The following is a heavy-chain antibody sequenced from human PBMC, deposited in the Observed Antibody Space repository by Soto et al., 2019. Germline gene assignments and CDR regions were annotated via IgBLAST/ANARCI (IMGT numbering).Heavy chain of an antibody. Sequence: PSETLSLTCTVSGGSISSSSYYWGWIRQPPGKGLEWIGSIYYSGSTYYNPSLKSRVTISVDTSKNQFSLKLSSVTAADTAVYYCARLGYCSGGSCYSGPLDYWGQGTLVTVSS. CDR3: ARLGYCSGGSCYSGPLDY. CDR1: GGSISSSSYY. V-gene: IGHV4-39*01. D-gene: IGHD2-15*01. J-gene: IGHJ4*02. CDR2: IYYSGST.